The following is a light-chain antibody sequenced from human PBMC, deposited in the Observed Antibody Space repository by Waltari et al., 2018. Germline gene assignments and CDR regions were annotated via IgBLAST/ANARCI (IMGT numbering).Light chain of an antibody. V-gene: IGLV2-14*01. Sequence: QSALTQPASVSGSPGQSITISCTGTRSDVGGYNYVSWCQQHPDKVPKLIIYYGSNRPSGSSYRFSGSKSGNTASRTISGLQAEDEADYFCGSYTGDSSVVFGGGTRLTVL. CDR2: YGS. J-gene: IGLJ2*01. CDR3: GSYTGDSSVV. CDR1: RSDVGGYNY.